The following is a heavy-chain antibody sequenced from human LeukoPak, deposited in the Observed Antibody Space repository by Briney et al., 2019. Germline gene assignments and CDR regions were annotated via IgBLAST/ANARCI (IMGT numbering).Heavy chain of an antibody. Sequence: GESLKISCKGSGYSFPAYWIGWVRQMPGKGLEWMGRIDPSDSYTNYSPSFQSHVTISADKSISTAYLQWSSLKASDTAMYYCARLSPAMGSGTYYLDAFDIWGQGTMVTVSS. CDR2: IDPSDSYT. CDR1: GYSFPAYW. V-gene: IGHV5-10-1*01. J-gene: IGHJ3*02. CDR3: ARLSPAMGSGTYYLDAFDI. D-gene: IGHD3-10*01.